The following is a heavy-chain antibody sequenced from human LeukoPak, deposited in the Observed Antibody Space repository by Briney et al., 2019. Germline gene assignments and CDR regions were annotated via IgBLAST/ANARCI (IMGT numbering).Heavy chain of an antibody. J-gene: IGHJ5*02. D-gene: IGHD2-21*02. CDR1: GGSISSYY. Sequence: MPSETLSLTCTVSGGSISSYYWSWIRQPPGKGLEWIGYIYYSGSTNYNPSLKSRVTISVDTSKNQFSLKLSSVTAADTAVYYCARHGLVTANWFDPWGQGTLVTVSS. CDR3: ARHGLVTANWFDP. V-gene: IGHV4-59*08. CDR2: IYYSGST.